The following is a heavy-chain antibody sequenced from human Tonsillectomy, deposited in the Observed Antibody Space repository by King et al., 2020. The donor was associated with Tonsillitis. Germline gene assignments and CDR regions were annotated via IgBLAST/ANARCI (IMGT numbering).Heavy chain of an antibody. V-gene: IGHV4-4*02. J-gene: IGHJ4*02. CDR2: SYHSGGT. D-gene: IGHD4-23*01. Sequence: VQLQESGPGLVKPSGNLSLTCAVSGGSISSSNWCSWVRQHPGKGLEWIVESYHSGGTNYNPSLKRRVTISVDKSKNQFSLKLSSVTAADTAVYYCARFFYGGNSAFDYWGQGTLVTVSS. CDR1: GGSISSSNW. CDR3: ARFFYGGNSAFDY.